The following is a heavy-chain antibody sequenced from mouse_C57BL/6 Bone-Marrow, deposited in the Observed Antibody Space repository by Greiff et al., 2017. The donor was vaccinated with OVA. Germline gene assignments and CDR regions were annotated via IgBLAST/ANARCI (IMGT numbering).Heavy chain of an antibody. J-gene: IGHJ3*01. Sequence: EVKLQESGGGLVKPGGSLKLSCAASGFTFSDYGMHWVRQAPEKGLEWVAYISSGSSTIYYADTVKGRFTISRDNAKNTLFLQMTSLRSEDTAMYYCARPLWLRRGFAYWGQGTLVTVSA. D-gene: IGHD2-2*01. CDR1: GFTFSDYG. CDR2: ISSGSSTI. CDR3: ARPLWLRRGFAY. V-gene: IGHV5-17*01.